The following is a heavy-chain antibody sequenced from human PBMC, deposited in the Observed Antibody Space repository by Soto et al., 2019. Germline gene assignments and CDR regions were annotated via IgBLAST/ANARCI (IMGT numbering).Heavy chain of an antibody. J-gene: IGHJ5*02. V-gene: IGHV1-8*01. Sequence: QVQLVQSGADVKEPGASVNVSCQASGYAFSNNDISWVRHVSGQGLEWMGWMNPNSGNGGYAQKFQGRVTMTRDTSTSTAYLGLSSLASDDTAIYYCARMATSGTFNWFAPWGQGTLVTVSS. CDR2: MNPNSGNG. CDR1: GYAFSNND. CDR3: ARMATSGTFNWFAP.